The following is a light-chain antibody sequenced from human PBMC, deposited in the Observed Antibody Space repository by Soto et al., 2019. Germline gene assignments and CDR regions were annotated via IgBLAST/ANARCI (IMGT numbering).Light chain of an antibody. CDR1: EDISSW. CDR2: GAS. J-gene: IGKJ1*01. Sequence: DIQMTQSPSSVSASVRDRVTITCRASEDISSWLAWYQQKPGKAPKLLIYGASTLQSGVPSRFSGSGSGTDFTLTISSLQPEDFATYYCQQAKRFPRTFGQGTEVETK. CDR3: QQAKRFPRT. V-gene: IGKV1-12*01.